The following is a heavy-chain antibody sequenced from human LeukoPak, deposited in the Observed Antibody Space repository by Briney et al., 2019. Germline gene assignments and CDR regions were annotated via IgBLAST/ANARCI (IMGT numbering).Heavy chain of an antibody. CDR1: GGSISSYY. V-gene: IGHV4-59*01. J-gene: IGHJ3*02. CDR3: ARVLPRGFRGAFDI. D-gene: IGHD3-10*01. Sequence: SETLSLTCTVSGGSISSYYWSWIRQPPGKGLEWIGYIYYSGSTNYNPSLKSRVTISVDTSKNQFSLKLSSVTAADTAVYYCARVLPRGFRGAFDIWGQGTMVTVSS. CDR2: IYYSGST.